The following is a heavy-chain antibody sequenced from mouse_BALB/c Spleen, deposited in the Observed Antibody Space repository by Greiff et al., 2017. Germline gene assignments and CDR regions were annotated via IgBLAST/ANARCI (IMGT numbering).Heavy chain of an antibody. D-gene: IGHD2-10*01. CDR2: ISSGGSYT. V-gene: IGHV5-6-4*01. Sequence: EVKLVESGGGLVQPGGSRKLSCAASGFTFSSYTMSWVRQTPEKRLEWVATISSGGSYTYYPDSVKGRFTISRDNAKNTLYLQMSSLKSEDTAMYYCTRDLLHWGQGTLVTVSA. J-gene: IGHJ3*01. CDR1: GFTFSSYT. CDR3: TRDLLH.